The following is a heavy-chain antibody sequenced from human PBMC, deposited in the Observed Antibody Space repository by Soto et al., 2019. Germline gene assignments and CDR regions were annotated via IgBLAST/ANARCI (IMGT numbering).Heavy chain of an antibody. CDR1: GYKPSTWHNFTSYW. CDR2: IYPGDSDT. J-gene: IGHJ4*02. D-gene: IGHD2-8*02. CDR3: ARVRESTAAFDY. Sequence: GESLKISCKGSGYKPSTWHNFTSYWIAWVRQMPGEGLEWMGIIYPGDSDTRYSPSFQGQVTISADKSISTAYLQWSSLKASDTAMYYCARVRESTAAFDYWGQGTLVTVSS. V-gene: IGHV5-51*01.